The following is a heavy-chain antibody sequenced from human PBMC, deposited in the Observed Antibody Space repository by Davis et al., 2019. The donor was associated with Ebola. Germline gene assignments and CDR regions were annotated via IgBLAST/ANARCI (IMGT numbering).Heavy chain of an antibody. CDR3: TRVKVVVSCLVCGRWFYP. CDR1: SYTFTSFG. V-gene: IGHV7-4-1*02. Sequence: AASVTVSCKASSYTFTSFGISWVRQAPGQGLEWMGWLNTNTGNPTYAQGFTGRFVFSLDTSASTAYLQISSLRPEDTAVYYCTRVKVVVSCLVCGRWFYPWGQGTLVTVSS. D-gene: IGHD2-15*01. CDR2: LNTNTGNP. J-gene: IGHJ5*02.